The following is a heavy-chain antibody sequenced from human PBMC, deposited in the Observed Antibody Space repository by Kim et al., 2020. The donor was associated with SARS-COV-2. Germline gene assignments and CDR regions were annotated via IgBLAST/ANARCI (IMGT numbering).Heavy chain of an antibody. Sequence: GGSLRLSCAASGFTFSTSNMNWVRRAPGKGLEWVSYISTSSGTIYYADSVKGRFTVSSDNAKNSLYLQMNSLRAGDTAVYHCATGGVGYWGQGTLVTVSS. CDR3: ATGGVGY. D-gene: IGHD1-26*01. V-gene: IGHV3-48*01. CDR2: ISTSSGTI. J-gene: IGHJ4*02. CDR1: GFTFSTSN.